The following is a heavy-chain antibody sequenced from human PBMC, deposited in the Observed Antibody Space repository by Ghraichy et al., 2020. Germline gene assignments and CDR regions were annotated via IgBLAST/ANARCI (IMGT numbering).Heavy chain of an antibody. D-gene: IGHD7-27*01. CDR1: GFTFSSYS. Sequence: GGSLRLSCAASGFTFSSYSMNWVRQAPGKGLEWVSSISSSSNYIYYADSVKGRFTISRDNAKNSLYLQMNSLRAEDTAVYYCARDYLFYGHGESPGGYWGQGTLVTVSS. CDR3: ARDYLFYGHGESPGGY. CDR2: ISSSSNYI. V-gene: IGHV3-21*01. J-gene: IGHJ4*02.